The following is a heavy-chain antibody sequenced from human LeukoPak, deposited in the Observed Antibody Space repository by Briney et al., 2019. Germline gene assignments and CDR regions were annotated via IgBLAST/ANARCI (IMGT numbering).Heavy chain of an antibody. CDR2: IYYSGST. V-gene: IGHV4-59*01. D-gene: IGHD5-18*01. CDR1: GGSISSYY. CDR3: ARGRGYSYGPNWFDP. Sequence: SETLSLTCTVSGGSISSYYWSWIRQPPGKGLEWIGYIYYSGSTNYNPSLKSRVTISVDTSKNQFSLKLSSVTAADTAVYYCARGRGYSYGPNWFDPWGQGTLVTVSS. J-gene: IGHJ5*02.